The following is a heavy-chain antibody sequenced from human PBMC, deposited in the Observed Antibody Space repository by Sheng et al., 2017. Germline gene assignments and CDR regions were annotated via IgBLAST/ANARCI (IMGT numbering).Heavy chain of an antibody. Sequence: QVQLVESGGGVVQPGRSLRLSCAASGFTFSSYGMHWVRQAPGKGLEWVAVIWYDGSNKYYADSVKGRFTISRDNSKNTLYLQMNSLRAEDTAVYYCARGYYDILTGYPSGSWDYWGQGTLVTVSS. D-gene: IGHD3-9*01. CDR3: ARGYYDILTGYPSGSWDY. V-gene: IGHV3-33*01. CDR2: IWYDGSNK. J-gene: IGHJ4*02. CDR1: GFTFSSYG.